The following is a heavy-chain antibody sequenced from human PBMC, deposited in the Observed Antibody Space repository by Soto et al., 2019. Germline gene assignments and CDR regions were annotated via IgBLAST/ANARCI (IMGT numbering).Heavy chain of an antibody. D-gene: IGHD3-22*01. J-gene: IGHJ5*01. V-gene: IGHV3-30*03. CDR1: GFTFSSNG. CDR2: VAYDGSKT. Sequence: QVQLVESGGGVVQPGRSLRLTCAASGFTFSSNGMHWVRQAPGKGLEWVALVAYDGSKTYYGDSVRGRFTISRDNSENTLYLQMNSLRAEDTAVYYCARGVGGSMYDKSGKYDSWGKGTLVTVSS. CDR3: ARGVGGSMYDKSGKYDS.